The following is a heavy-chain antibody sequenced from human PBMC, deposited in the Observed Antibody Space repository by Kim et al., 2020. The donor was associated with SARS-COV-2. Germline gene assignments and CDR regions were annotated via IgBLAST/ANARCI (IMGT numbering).Heavy chain of an antibody. J-gene: IGHJ4*02. D-gene: IGHD1-1*01. CDR2: ISSSSSYT. CDR1: GFTLSDYY. Sequence: GGSLRLSCAASGFTLSDYYMSWIRQAPGKGLEWVSYISSSSSYTKYADSVKGRFTISRDNAENSLYLQVISLRPEDTAVYYCARVPEGTTSAYYFDFWGQGTLVTVSS. V-gene: IGHV3-11*05. CDR3: ARVPEGTTSAYYFDF.